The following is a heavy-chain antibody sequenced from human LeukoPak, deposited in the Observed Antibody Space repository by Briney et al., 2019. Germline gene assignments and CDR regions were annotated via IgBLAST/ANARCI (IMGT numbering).Heavy chain of an antibody. CDR1: GYTFTSYD. D-gene: IGHD2-15*01. Sequence: AASVKVSCRASGYTFTSYDINWVRQATGQGLEWMGWMNPNSANTGYPQKFQGRVTMTSDTSTSTAYMELRSLRSDDTAVYYCAREILGYCSGGNCYEGDYWGQGTLVTVSS. J-gene: IGHJ4*02. CDR3: AREILGYCSGGNCYEGDY. V-gene: IGHV1-8*01. CDR2: MNPNSANT.